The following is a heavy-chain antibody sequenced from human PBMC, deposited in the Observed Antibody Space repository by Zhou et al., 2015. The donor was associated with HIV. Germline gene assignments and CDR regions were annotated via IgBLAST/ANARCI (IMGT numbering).Heavy chain of an antibody. CDR1: GGIISNYA. V-gene: IGHV1-69*06. J-gene: IGHJ3*02. CDR2: IIPMSDTV. Sequence: QVQLVQSGAEVKKPGSSVKVSCKASGGIISNYAISWVRQAPGQGLEWMGGIIPMSDTVNNAQKFQGRVTLTADKSTSTAYMELTSLRSEDTAVYYCARSGLRRRFLEWLYPDYDSFEIWGQGTKLTVFS. CDR3: ARSGLRRRFLEWLYPDYDSFEI. D-gene: IGHD3-3*01.